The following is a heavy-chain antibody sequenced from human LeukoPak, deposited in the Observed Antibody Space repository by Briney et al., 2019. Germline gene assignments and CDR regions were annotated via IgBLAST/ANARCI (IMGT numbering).Heavy chain of an antibody. V-gene: IGHV3-23*01. CDR2: ITGSGGIT. D-gene: IGHD1-14*01. CDR3: AKDGGISPGDDH. Sequence: GGSLSLSCAASGFTFSNYAMSWVRQAPGKGLEWVSGITGSGGITHYADSVKGRFSISRDNSKNTLYLQMNSLRAEDTAVYYCAKDGGISPGDDHWSQGTLITVSS. J-gene: IGHJ4*02. CDR1: GFTFSNYA.